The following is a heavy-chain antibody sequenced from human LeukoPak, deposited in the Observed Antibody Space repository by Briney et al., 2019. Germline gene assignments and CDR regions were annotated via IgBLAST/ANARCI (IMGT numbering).Heavy chain of an antibody. Sequence: SETLSLTCTVSGGSISSYYWSWIRQPPGKGLEWIGYIYYSGSTNYNPSLKSRVTISVDTSKNQFSLKLSSVTAADTAVYYCARSQARWIETPFDYWGQGTLVTVSS. CDR2: IYYSGST. J-gene: IGHJ4*02. V-gene: IGHV4-59*08. D-gene: IGHD4-23*01. CDR3: ARSQARWIETPFDY. CDR1: GGSISSYY.